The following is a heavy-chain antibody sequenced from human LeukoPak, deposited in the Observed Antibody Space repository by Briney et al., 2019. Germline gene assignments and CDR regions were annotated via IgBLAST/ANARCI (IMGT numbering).Heavy chain of an antibody. J-gene: IGHJ4*02. CDR1: GFTFSSYA. CDR2: IWYDGSNK. CDR3: AREGPRGNSQFDY. V-gene: IGHV3-33*08. Sequence: GGSLRLSCAASGFTFSSYAMSWVRQAPGKGLEWVALIWYDGSNKYYADSVKGRLTISRDNSKDTLYLQMNSLRAEDTAVYYCAREGPRGNSQFDYWGQGTLVTVSS. D-gene: IGHD2/OR15-2a*01.